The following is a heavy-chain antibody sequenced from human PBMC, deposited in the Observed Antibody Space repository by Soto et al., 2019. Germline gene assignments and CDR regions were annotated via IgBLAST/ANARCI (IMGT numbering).Heavy chain of an antibody. CDR2: ISAYNGNT. J-gene: IGHJ6*02. Sequence: ASVKVSCKASGYTFTSYCISWVRQAPGQGLEWMGWISAYNGNTNYEQKLQGRVTMTTDTSKSTAYMELRSLRSDDTAVYYCARDSMVRGVSPLHVRGQGTTVTVSS. V-gene: IGHV1-18*01. CDR3: ARDSMVRGVSPLHV. CDR1: GYTFTSYC. D-gene: IGHD3-10*01.